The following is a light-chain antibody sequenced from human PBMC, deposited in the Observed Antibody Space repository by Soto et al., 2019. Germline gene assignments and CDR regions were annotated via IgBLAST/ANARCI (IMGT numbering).Light chain of an antibody. CDR1: SSDVGGYNY. V-gene: IGLV2-14*01. Sequence: QSALTQPASVSGSPGQSITISCTGTSSDVGGYNYVSWYQQHPGKAPKLMIYDVSNRPSGVSNRFSGSKSGNTASLTISGRRADDEADYYCSSYTSSSTWVFGGGTKLTVL. J-gene: IGLJ3*02. CDR3: SSYTSSSTWV. CDR2: DVS.